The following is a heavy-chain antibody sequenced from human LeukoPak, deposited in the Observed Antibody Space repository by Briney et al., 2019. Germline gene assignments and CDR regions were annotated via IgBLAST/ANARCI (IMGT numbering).Heavy chain of an antibody. Sequence: PGRPLRLSCAASGFTFSSYAMHWVRQAPGKGLEWVAVISYDGSNKYYAASVKGRFTISRDNSKNTLYLQMNSLRAEDTAVYYCARGRYSGYDKIFDYWGQGTLVTVSS. D-gene: IGHD5-12*01. CDR2: ISYDGSNK. V-gene: IGHV3-30-3*01. J-gene: IGHJ4*02. CDR3: ARGRYSGYDKIFDY. CDR1: GFTFSSYA.